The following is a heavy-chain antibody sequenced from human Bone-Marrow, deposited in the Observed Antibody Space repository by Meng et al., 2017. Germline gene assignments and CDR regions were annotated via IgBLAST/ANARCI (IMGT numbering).Heavy chain of an antibody. Sequence: ASVKVSCKASGGTFSSYAISWVRQAPGQGLEWTGRINPNSGGTNYAQKFQGRVTMTRDTSISTAYMELSRLRSDDTAVYYCARETPDYDYVWGSLHYYYYYGMDVWGQGTTVTVSS. V-gene: IGHV1-2*06. CDR1: GGTFSSYA. J-gene: IGHJ6*02. D-gene: IGHD3-16*01. CDR2: INPNSGGT. CDR3: ARETPDYDYVWGSLHYYYYYGMDV.